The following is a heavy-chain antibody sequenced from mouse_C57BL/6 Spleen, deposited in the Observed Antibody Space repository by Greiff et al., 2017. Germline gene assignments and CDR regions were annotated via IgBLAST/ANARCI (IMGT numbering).Heavy chain of an antibody. V-gene: IGHV1-52*01. CDR2: IDPSDSET. D-gene: IGHD1-1*01. J-gene: IGHJ4*01. Sequence: QVQLQQPGAELVRPGSSVKLSCKASGYTFTSYWMHWVKQRPIQGLEWIGNIDPSDSETHYNQKFKDKATLTVDKSSSTAYMQLSSLTSEDSAVYYCARQSPLRGTDAMDYWGQGTSFTVSS. CDR3: ARQSPLRGTDAMDY. CDR1: GYTFTSYW.